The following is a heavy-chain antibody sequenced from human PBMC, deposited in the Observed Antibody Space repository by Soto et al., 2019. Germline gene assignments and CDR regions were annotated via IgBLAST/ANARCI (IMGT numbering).Heavy chain of an antibody. D-gene: IGHD4-17*01. CDR1: GGSISSYY. CDR3: ARTDYGDYSAYYYYYYMDV. J-gene: IGHJ6*03. V-gene: IGHV4-59*01. Sequence: SETLSLTCTVSGGSISSYYWSWIRQPPGKGLEWIGYIYYSGSTNYHPSLKSGVTISVDTSKNQFSLKLSSVTAAETAVYYCARTDYGDYSAYYYYYYMDVGGKGTTVTVSS. CDR2: IYYSGST.